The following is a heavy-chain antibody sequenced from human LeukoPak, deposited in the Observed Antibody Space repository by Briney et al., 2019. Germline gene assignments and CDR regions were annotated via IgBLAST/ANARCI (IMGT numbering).Heavy chain of an antibody. CDR1: GGSFSGYY. CDR3: ARERGWSYGTGFDY. CDR2: INHSGST. D-gene: IGHD5-18*01. V-gene: IGHV4-34*01. Sequence: SETLSLTCAVYGGSFSGYYWSWIRQPPGKGLEWIGEINHSGSTNYNPSLKSRVTISVDTSKNQFSLKLSSVTAADTPVYYCARERGWSYGTGFDYWGQGTLVTVSS. J-gene: IGHJ4*02.